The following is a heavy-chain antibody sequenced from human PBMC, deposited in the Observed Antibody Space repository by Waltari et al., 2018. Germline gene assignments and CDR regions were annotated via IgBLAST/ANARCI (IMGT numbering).Heavy chain of an antibody. CDR1: GGSFSGYY. CDR3: ARGHSVATGGWYLKT. Sequence: QVQLQQWGAGLLKPSETLSLTCAVYGGSFSGYYWSWIRQPPGKGLEWIGEINHSGSTNYTPSLKGRVTISGDTAKNQFSLKLSSVTAADTAVYYCARGHSVATGGWYLKTWGQGTLVTVSS. D-gene: IGHD6-19*01. CDR2: INHSGST. V-gene: IGHV4-34*01. J-gene: IGHJ4*02.